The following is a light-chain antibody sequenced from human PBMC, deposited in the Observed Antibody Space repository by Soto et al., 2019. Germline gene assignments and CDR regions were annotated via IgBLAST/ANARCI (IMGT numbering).Light chain of an antibody. CDR1: QNIDRY. V-gene: IGKV1-39*01. CDR3: QHSYSNTPT. Sequence: DIQMTQSPSSLSASVGDTVTITCRASQNIDRYLNWYQHKPGKAPKRLIYATSKLQSGVTSRFSGSGSETDYTLTISSLQPEDFATYYCQHSYSNTPTFGGGTKVEIK. J-gene: IGKJ4*01. CDR2: ATS.